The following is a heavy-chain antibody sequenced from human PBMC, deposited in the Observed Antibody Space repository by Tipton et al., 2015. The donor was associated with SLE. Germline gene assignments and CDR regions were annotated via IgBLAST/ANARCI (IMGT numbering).Heavy chain of an antibody. CDR2: ISTHNGNT. CDR1: GYTFTNYG. J-gene: IGHJ5*02. Sequence: QSGPEVKKPGASVKVSCKASGYTFTNYGISWVRQAPGQGLEWMGWISTHNGNTVYAHKFQGRVTAYMELGSLRSDDTAVYYCARQSDYYDFWSCFPNWFDPWGQGSLVTVSS. D-gene: IGHD3-3*01. V-gene: IGHV1-18*01. CDR3: ARQSDYYDFWSCFPNWFDP.